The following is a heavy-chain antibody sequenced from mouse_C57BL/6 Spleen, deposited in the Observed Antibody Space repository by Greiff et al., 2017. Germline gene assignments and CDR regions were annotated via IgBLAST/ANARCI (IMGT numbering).Heavy chain of an antibody. CDR3: ARRNYYGSSPSPYAMDY. CDR2: INPGSGGT. CDR1: GYAFTNYL. J-gene: IGHJ4*01. V-gene: IGHV1-54*01. D-gene: IGHD1-1*01. Sequence: QVQLKESGAELVRPGTSVKVSCKASGYAFTNYLIEWVKQRPGQGLEWIGVINPGSGGTNYNEKFKGKATLTADKSSSTAYMQLSSLTSEDSAVYFCARRNYYGSSPSPYAMDYWGQGTSVTVSS.